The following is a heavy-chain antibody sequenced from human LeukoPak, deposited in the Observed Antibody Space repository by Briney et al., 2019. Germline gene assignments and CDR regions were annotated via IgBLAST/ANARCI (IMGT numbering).Heavy chain of an antibody. Sequence: SETLSLTCTASGGSISSGSYYWGWIRQPAGKGLEWTGRSYASGRTNYNPARKSRDTISVATSKTQFSLKLRSLTATDTAVYYCARDQDSFASSGNFDYWGQGPLVPVSS. V-gene: IGHV4-61*02. CDR1: GGSISSGSYY. CDR2: SYASGRT. D-gene: IGHD3-22*01. J-gene: IGHJ4*02. CDR3: ARDQDSFASSGNFDY.